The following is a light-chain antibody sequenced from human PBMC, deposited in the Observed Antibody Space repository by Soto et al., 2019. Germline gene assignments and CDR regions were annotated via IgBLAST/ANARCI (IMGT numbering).Light chain of an antibody. CDR1: QTISSW. CDR3: QHYNSYSEA. V-gene: IGKV1-5*03. CDR2: KAS. Sequence: DILMTQSPSFLSGSVGDRVTITCRASQTISSWLAWYQQKPGKAPKLLIYKASTLKSGVPSRFSGSGSGTEFTLTISSLQPDDFATYYCQHYNSYSEAFGQGTKVDIK. J-gene: IGKJ1*01.